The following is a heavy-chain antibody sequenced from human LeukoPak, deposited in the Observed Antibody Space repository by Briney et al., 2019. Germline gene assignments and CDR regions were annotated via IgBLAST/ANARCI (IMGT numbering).Heavy chain of an antibody. CDR3: ARDKKSGESSEIDY. J-gene: IGHJ4*02. V-gene: IGHV3-74*01. CDR2: INRDGSTT. CDR1: GFTFSNYW. Sequence: GGSLRLSCAASGFTFSNYWVHWVRQAPGKGLVWVSRINRDGSTTNYADSVKGRFTVSRDNAKNTLNLQMDSLRAEDTAVYYCARDKKSGESSEIDYWGQGTLVTVSS. D-gene: IGHD3-10*01.